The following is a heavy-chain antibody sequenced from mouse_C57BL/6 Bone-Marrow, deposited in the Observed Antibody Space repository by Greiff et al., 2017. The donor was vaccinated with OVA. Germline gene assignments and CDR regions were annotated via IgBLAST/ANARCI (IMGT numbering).Heavy chain of an antibody. CDR2: ISSGGRYT. J-gene: IGHJ4*01. Sequence: EVKLVESGGDLVKPGGSLKLSCAASGFTFSSYGMSWVRQTPDKRLEWVATISSGGRYTYYPDSVKGRFTISRDNAKNTLYLQMSSLKSEDTAMYYCARHLIYYNAMDYWGQGTSVTVAS. D-gene: IGHD2-1*01. CDR1: GFTFSSYG. CDR3: ARHLIYYNAMDY. V-gene: IGHV5-6*02.